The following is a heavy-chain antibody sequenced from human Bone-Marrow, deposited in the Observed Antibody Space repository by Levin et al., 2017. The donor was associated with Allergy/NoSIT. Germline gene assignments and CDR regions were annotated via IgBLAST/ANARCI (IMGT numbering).Heavy chain of an antibody. J-gene: IGHJ4*02. D-gene: IGHD5-18*01. CDR2: ISYDGSNK. V-gene: IGHV3-30-3*01. Sequence: QPGGSLRLSCAASGFTFSSYAMHWVRQAPGKGLEWVAVISYDGSNKYYADSVKGRFTISRDNSKNTLYLQMNSLRAEDTAVYYCARDYSTVDTAMAFDYWGQGTLVTVSS. CDR1: GFTFSSYA. CDR3: ARDYSTVDTAMAFDY.